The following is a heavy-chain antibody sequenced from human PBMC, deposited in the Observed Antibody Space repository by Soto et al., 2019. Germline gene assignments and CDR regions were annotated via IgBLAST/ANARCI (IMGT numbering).Heavy chain of an antibody. J-gene: IGHJ6*02. Sequence: GASVKVSCKASGYTFTGYYMHWVRQAPGQGLEWMGWINPNSGGTNYAQKFQGWVTMTRDTSISTAYMELSRLRSDDTAVYYCARGPQLELGRYYYYGMDVWGQGTTVTVSS. D-gene: IGHD1-7*01. V-gene: IGHV1-2*04. CDR3: ARGPQLELGRYYYYGMDV. CDR2: INPNSGGT. CDR1: GYTFTGYY.